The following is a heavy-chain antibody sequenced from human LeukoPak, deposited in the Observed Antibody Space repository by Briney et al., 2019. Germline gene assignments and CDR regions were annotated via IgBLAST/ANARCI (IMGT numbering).Heavy chain of an antibody. J-gene: IGHJ1*01. CDR2: IYSGGNT. Sequence: GGSLRLSCAASGFTVSINYMSWVRQAPGKGLEWVSVIYSGGNTYYADSVKGGFTISRDNAKNTLHLQMNSLRAEDTAVYYCATGNYYDSRGYYTFGHWGQGTLVTVSS. CDR1: GFTVSINY. D-gene: IGHD3-22*01. CDR3: ATGNYYDSRGYYTFGH. V-gene: IGHV3-53*01.